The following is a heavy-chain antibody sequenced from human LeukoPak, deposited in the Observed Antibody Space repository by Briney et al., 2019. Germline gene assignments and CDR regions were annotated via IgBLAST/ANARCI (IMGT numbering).Heavy chain of an antibody. CDR2: IGSSGSTI. CDR1: GFTFSDYE. J-gene: IGHJ4*02. V-gene: IGHV3-48*03. CDR3: ARGIPRSGAADY. D-gene: IGHD1-26*01. Sequence: PGGSLRLSCAASGFTFSDYEMNWVRQAPGKGLEWVSYIGSSGSTIYYADSVKGRFTISRDNAKNSLYLQMNGLRAEDTAVYYCARGIPRSGAADYWGQGTLVTVSS.